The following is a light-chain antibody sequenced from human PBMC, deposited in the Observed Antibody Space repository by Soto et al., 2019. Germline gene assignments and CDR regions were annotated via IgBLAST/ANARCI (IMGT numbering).Light chain of an antibody. Sequence: QSALTQPASVSGSPGQSITISCTGTSSDVGSYNYVSWYQQHPGKAPKLMIYDVSNRPSGVSNRFSGSKSGNTASLTISGLQAEDAADYYCSSYTSSSTVVVFGGGTKLAVL. CDR3: SSYTSSSTVVV. V-gene: IGLV2-14*01. CDR2: DVS. CDR1: SSDVGSYNY. J-gene: IGLJ2*01.